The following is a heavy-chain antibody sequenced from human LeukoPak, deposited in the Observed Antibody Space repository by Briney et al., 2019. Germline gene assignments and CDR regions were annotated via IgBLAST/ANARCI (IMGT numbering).Heavy chain of an antibody. CDR3: AKDSLTMIVVVTYHYFDY. Sequence: PGGSLRLSCAASGFTFSSYAMSWVRQAPGKGLEWVSAISGSGGSTYYADSVKGRFTISRDNSKNTLCLQMNSLRAEDTAVYYCAKDSLTMIVVVTYHYFDYWGQGTLVTVSS. CDR1: GFTFSSYA. V-gene: IGHV3-23*01. CDR2: ISGSGGST. J-gene: IGHJ4*02. D-gene: IGHD3-22*01.